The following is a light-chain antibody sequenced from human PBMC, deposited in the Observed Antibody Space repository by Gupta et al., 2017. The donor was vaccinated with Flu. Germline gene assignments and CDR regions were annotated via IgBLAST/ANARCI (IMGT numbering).Light chain of an antibody. CDR1: SSNIGNNY. Sequence: QSVLTHPPLVSAAPGQKVTTSFSGSSSNIGNNYVSWYQQLPGTAPKLLIYDNNQRPSGIPDRFSGSKSGTSATLGITGLQTGDEADYYCGTWDSSLSAVVFGGGTKLTVL. CDR2: DNN. CDR3: GTWDSSLSAVV. V-gene: IGLV1-51*01. J-gene: IGLJ2*01.